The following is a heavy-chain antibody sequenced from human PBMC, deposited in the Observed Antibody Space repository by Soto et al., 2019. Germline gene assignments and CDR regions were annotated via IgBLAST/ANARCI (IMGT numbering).Heavy chain of an antibody. J-gene: IGHJ4*02. Sequence: QVQLVQSGAEVKKPGSSVNVSCKASGGTSTSYAISWVRQAPGQGLEWMGGIIPFFGTVDYAQKFRGRVTITAAKPTHTANIEVSSLRSEDTAVYYCARGSLSSSSALDSWCQGTLVPVSS. CDR1: GGTSTSYA. V-gene: IGHV1-69*06. CDR2: IIPFFGTV. CDR3: ARGSLSSSSALDS. D-gene: IGHD6-6*01.